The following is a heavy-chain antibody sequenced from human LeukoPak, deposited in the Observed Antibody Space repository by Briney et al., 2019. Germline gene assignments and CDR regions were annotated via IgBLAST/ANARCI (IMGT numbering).Heavy chain of an antibody. J-gene: IGHJ5*02. Sequence: SETLSLTCTVSGGSISSFWWSCLRQPAGKGLEWLGRISGDGNPNYNPSLRTPVTMSVDTSRNQFSLNLKSVTAADAAIYYCARDRYYDFWSGQDWFDPWGQGTLVTVSS. CDR3: ARDRYYDFWSGQDWFDP. CDR2: ISGDGNP. D-gene: IGHD3-3*01. CDR1: GGSISSFW. V-gene: IGHV4-4*07.